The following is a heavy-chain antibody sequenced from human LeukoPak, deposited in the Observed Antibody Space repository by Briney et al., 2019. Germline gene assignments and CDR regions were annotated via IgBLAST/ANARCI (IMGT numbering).Heavy chain of an antibody. CDR1: GYPFTGYY. CDR3: ARGIAAAGTGVGY. V-gene: IGHV1-2*02. CDR2: INPNSGFT. J-gene: IGHJ4*02. Sequence: ASVKVSCKASGYPFTGYYLHWVRQAPGQGLEWMGWINPNSGFTNYAQKFQGRVTMTRDTSISTAYMELSRLRSDDTAVYYCARGIAAAGTGVGYWGQGTLVTVSS. D-gene: IGHD6-13*01.